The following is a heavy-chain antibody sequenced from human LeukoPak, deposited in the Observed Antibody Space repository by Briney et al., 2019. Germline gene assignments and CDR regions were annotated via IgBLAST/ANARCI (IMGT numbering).Heavy chain of an antibody. D-gene: IGHD3-9*01. V-gene: IGHV1-2*02. CDR2: INPSGGST. J-gene: IGHJ4*02. CDR3: AREGPYYDIPTVLVSPQFDY. CDR1: GYTFTGYY. Sequence: ASVKVSCKASGYTFTGYYMHWVRQAPGQGLEWMGIINPSGGSTSYAQKFQGRVTMTRDTSISTAYMELSRLRSDDMAVYYCAREGPYYDIPTVLVSPQFDYWGQGTLVTVSS.